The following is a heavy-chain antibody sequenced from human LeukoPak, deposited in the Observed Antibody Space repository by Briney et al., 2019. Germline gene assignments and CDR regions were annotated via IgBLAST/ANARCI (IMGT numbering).Heavy chain of an antibody. CDR1: GGSFSGYY. Sequence: KPPETPSLTCAVYGGSFSGYYWSWIRQPPGKGLEWIGEINHSGSTNYNPSLKSRVTISVGTSKNQFSLKLSSVTAADTAVYYCARLTARSREDYFDYWGERSLVTVSS. V-gene: IGHV4-34*01. D-gene: IGHD5-18*01. CDR3: ARLTARSREDYFDY. CDR2: INHSGST. J-gene: IGHJ4*02.